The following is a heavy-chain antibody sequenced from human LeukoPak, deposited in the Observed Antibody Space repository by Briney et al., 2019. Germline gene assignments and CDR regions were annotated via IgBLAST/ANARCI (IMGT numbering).Heavy chain of an antibody. V-gene: IGHV3-21*01. D-gene: IGHD6-13*01. CDR1: GFTFNRYV. J-gene: IGHJ5*02. CDR3: ARQRIAAAGDFDP. Sequence: GGSLRLSCAASGFTFNRYVMSWVRQAQGKGLEWVSSISSSSSYIYYADSVKGRFTISRDNAKNSLYLQMNSLRAEDTAVYYCARQRIAAAGDFDPWGQGTLVTVSS. CDR2: ISSSSSYI.